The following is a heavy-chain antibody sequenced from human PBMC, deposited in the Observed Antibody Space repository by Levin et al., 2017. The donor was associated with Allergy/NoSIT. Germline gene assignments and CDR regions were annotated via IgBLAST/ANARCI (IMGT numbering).Heavy chain of an antibody. J-gene: IGHJ4*02. CDR2: INHSGST. V-gene: IGHV4-34*01. D-gene: IGHD3-10*01. Sequence: SETLSLTCAVYGGSFSGYYWSWIRQPPGKGLEWIGEINHSGSTNYNPSLKSRVTISVDTSKNQFSLKLSSVTAADTAVYYCARGEGTMVRGPGYWGQGTLVTVSS. CDR3: ARGEGTMVRGPGY. CDR1: GGSFSGYY.